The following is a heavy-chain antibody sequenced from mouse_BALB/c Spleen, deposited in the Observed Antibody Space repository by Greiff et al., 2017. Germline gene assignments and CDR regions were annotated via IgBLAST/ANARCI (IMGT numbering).Heavy chain of an antibody. D-gene: IGHD2-4*01. CDR1: GYSITSDYA. CDR2: ISYSGST. J-gene: IGHJ2*01. Sequence: ESGPGLVKPSQSLSLTCTVTGYSITSDYAWNWIRQFPGNKLEWMGYISYSGSTSYNPSLKSRISITRDTSKNQFFLQLNSVTTEDTATYYCAIYYDYGYFDYWGQGTTLTVSS. V-gene: IGHV3-2*02. CDR3: AIYYDYGYFDY.